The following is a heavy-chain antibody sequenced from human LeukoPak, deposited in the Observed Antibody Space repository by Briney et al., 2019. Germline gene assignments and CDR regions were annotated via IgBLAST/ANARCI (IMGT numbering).Heavy chain of an antibody. D-gene: IGHD1-26*01. CDR3: ARMARGSLIDY. CDR1: GFSLSTSGMR. J-gene: IGHJ4*02. V-gene: IGHV2-70*04. Sequence: SSPALVNPTQTLTLTCTFSGFSLSTSGMRVIWIRQPPGKALEWLARIDWDDDKFYSTSLKTRLTISKDTSKNQVVLTMTNMDPVDTATYYCARMARGSLIDYWGQGTLVTVSS. CDR2: IDWDDDK.